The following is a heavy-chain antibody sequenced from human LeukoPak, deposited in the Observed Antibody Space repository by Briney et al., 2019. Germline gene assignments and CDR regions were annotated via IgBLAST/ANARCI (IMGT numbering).Heavy chain of an antibody. CDR3: ARSGYLVVTAYDAFDI. V-gene: IGHV1-18*01. Sequence: ASVKVSCKASGYTFTSYGISWVRQAPGQGLEWMGWISAYNGNTNYAQKLQGRVTMTTDTSTSTAYMELRSLRSEDTAVYYCARSGYLVVTAYDAFDIWGQGTMVTVSS. J-gene: IGHJ3*02. CDR1: GYTFTSYG. CDR2: ISAYNGNT. D-gene: IGHD2-21*02.